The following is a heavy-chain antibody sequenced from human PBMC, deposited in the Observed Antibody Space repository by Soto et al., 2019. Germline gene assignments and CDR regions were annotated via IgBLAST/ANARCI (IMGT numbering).Heavy chain of an antibody. CDR3: ARDRAGDYCSGGSCYGEAFDI. CDR1: GFTFSSYA. D-gene: IGHD2-15*01. Sequence: GGSLRLSCAASGFTFSSYAMSWVRQAPGKGLEWVAVIWYDGSNKYYADSVKGRFTISRDNSKNTLYLQMNSLRAEDTAVYYCARDRAGDYCSGGSCYGEAFDIWGQGTMVTVSS. CDR2: IWYDGSNK. J-gene: IGHJ3*02. V-gene: IGHV3-33*08.